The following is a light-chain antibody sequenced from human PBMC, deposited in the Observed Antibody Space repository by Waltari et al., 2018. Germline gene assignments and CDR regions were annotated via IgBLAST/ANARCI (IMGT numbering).Light chain of an antibody. V-gene: IGLV1-36*01. J-gene: IGLJ2*01. CDR3: AAWDDSLKGVL. CDR1: RSNIGTNA. CDR2: AAD. Sequence: QSVLTQTPSVSEAPRQRVTISCSGSRSNIGTNAVNWYQQVPGKAPKLLVFAADLLPSGFSARFSGSKSGTSASLAISGLRSEDEGVYFCAAWDDSLKGVLFGGGTKLTVL.